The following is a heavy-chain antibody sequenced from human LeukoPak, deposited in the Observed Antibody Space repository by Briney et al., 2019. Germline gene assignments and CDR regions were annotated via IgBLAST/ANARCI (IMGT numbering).Heavy chain of an antibody. V-gene: IGHV3-21*01. Sequence: GGSLRLSCAASGFTFRSYSMNWVRQAPGKGLEWVSSISSSSSYIYYADSVKGRFTISRDNAKNSLYLQMNSLRAEDTAVYYCANVHYYDSSFDYWGQGTLVTVSS. J-gene: IGHJ4*02. D-gene: IGHD3-22*01. CDR1: GFTFRSYS. CDR3: ANVHYYDSSFDY. CDR2: ISSSSSYI.